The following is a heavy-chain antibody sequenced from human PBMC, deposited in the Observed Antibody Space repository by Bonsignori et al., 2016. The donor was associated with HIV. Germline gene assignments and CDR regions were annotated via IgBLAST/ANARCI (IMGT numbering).Heavy chain of an antibody. V-gene: IGHV1-8*01. CDR3: ARAEAYYDFWSGYYWTSFYFQH. D-gene: IGHD3-3*01. CDR2: MNPNSGNT. Sequence: ASVKVSCKASGYTFTSYDINWVRQATGQGLEWMGWMNPNSGNTGYAQKFQGRVTMTRNTSISTAYMELSSLRSEDTAVYYCARAEAYYDFWSGYYWTSFYFQHWGPGHPGHRLL. CDR1: GYTFTSYD. J-gene: IGHJ1*01.